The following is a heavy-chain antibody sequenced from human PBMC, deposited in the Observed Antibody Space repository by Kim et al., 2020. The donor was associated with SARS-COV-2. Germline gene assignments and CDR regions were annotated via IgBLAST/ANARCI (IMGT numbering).Heavy chain of an antibody. Sequence: SETLSLTCTVSGGSISSGGYYWSWIRQHPGKGLEWIAYIYYTGRTYYNPSLKSRVTISVDTSNNQFSLKLSSVTAADTAVYYCARDRGSITIFGVVIDAFDIWGQGTMVTVSS. V-gene: IGHV4-31*03. CDR2: IYYTGRT. CDR3: ARDRGSITIFGVVIDAFDI. J-gene: IGHJ3*02. D-gene: IGHD3-3*01. CDR1: GGSISSGGYY.